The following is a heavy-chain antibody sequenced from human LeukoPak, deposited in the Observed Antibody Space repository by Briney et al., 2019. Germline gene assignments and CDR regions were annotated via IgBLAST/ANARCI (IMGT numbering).Heavy chain of an antibody. Sequence: ASVKVSCKASGGTFSSYAISWVRQAPGQGLEWMGWISAYNGNTNYPQKLQGRVTMTTDTSTSTAYMELRSLKSDDTAVYYCARVVVAATANWFDPWGQGTLVTVSS. D-gene: IGHD1-26*01. V-gene: IGHV1-18*01. CDR2: ISAYNGNT. J-gene: IGHJ5*02. CDR1: GGTFSSYA. CDR3: ARVVVAATANWFDP.